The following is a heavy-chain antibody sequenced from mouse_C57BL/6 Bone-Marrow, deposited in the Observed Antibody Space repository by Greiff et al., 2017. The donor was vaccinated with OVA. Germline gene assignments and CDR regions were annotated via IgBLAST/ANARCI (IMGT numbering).Heavy chain of an antibody. D-gene: IGHD4-1*01. Sequence: VQLQQSGPELVKPGASVKISCKASGYTFTDYYMNWVKQSHGKSLEWIGDINPNNGGTSYKQKFKGKATLTVDKSSSTAYMELRSLTSEDSAVYYCARGRLGHYFDYWGQGTTLTVSS. CDR2: INPNNGGT. CDR1: GYTFTDYY. J-gene: IGHJ2*01. V-gene: IGHV1-26*01. CDR3: ARGRLGHYFDY.